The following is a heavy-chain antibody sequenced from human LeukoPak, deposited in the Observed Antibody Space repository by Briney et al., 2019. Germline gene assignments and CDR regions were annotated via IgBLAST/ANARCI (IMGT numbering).Heavy chain of an antibody. CDR1: GFNFSNAW. CDR2: IRSKADGGTT. CDR3: ATYVVARGVWDC. J-gene: IGHJ4*02. Sequence: GGSLRLSCAASGFNFSNAWMSWVRQAPGKGLEWIGRIRSKADGGTTDYVAPVKDRFTISRDDSKNTLYLQMNSLKTEDTAVYYCATYVVARGVWDCWGQGTLVTVSS. D-gene: IGHD3-10*01. V-gene: IGHV3-15*01.